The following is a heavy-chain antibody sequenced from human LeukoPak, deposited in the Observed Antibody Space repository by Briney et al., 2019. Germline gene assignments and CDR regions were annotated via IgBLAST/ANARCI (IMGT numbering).Heavy chain of an antibody. J-gene: IGHJ4*02. Sequence: PGRSLRLSRAASGFTFSSYAMSCARHHPGKWLDWVTAISHSSGSTNYAASVKGRFTISGDNSKNPLYLQMNTLRAEDTAVYYCAKGFGGSSWYGGYCDQRTLVTASS. V-gene: IGHV3-23*01. CDR3: AKGFGGSSWYGGY. D-gene: IGHD6-13*01. CDR2: ISHSSGST. CDR1: GFTFSSYA.